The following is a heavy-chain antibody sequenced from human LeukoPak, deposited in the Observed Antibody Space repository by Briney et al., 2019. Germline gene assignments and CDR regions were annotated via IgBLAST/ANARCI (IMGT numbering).Heavy chain of an antibody. Sequence: GASVKVSCKASGYTFTSYYMHWVRQAPGQGLEWIGIINPSGGSTSYAQKFQGRVTMTRDMSTSTVYMELSSLRSEDTAVYYCARESRNEKPYDSSGYYYNWFDPWGQGTLVTVSS. CDR3: ARESRNEKPYDSSGYYYNWFDP. CDR2: INPSGGST. J-gene: IGHJ5*02. V-gene: IGHV1-46*01. CDR1: GYTFTSYY. D-gene: IGHD3-22*01.